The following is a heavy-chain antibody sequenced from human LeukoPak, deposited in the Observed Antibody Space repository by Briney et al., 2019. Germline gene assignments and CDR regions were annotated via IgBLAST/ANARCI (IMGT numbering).Heavy chain of an antibody. CDR3: AGLVRRSSSIHVGY. Sequence: SETLSLTCTVSGGSISSYYWSWIRQPPGKGLEWMGYIYYSGSTNYNPSLERRVTITVDTSKNQFSLQLSSVPAADTAVYYCAGLVRRSSSIHVGYWGQGTLVTVSS. D-gene: IGHD6-13*01. CDR2: IYYSGST. CDR1: GGSISSYY. V-gene: IGHV4-59*01. J-gene: IGHJ4*02.